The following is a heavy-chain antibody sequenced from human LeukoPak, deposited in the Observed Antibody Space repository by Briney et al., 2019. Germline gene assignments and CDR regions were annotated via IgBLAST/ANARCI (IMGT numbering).Heavy chain of an antibody. J-gene: IGHJ2*01. CDR1: GGSISSYY. D-gene: IGHD2-2*01. CDR3: ARVDRPPGYCSSTSCSSYFDL. Sequence: SETLSLTCTVSGGSISSYYWSWIRQPPGKGLEWIGYIYYSGSTNYNPSLKSRVTISVDTSKNQFSLKLSSVTAADTAVYYCARVDRPPGYCSSTSCSSYFDLWGRGTLVTVSS. V-gene: IGHV4-59*01. CDR2: IYYSGST.